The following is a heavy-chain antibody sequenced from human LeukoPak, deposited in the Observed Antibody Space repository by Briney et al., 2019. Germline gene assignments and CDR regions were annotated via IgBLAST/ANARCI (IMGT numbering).Heavy chain of an antibody. J-gene: IGHJ4*02. CDR3: ARISVVSRSGPLDY. CDR1: GFTFSNHA. CDR2: IRSGAYT. Sequence: PGGSLRLSCAASGFTFSNHAMNWVRQAPGKGLEWVSTIRSGAYTYYADSVKGRLSISRDNSKNTLYLEMNSLRAEDAAVYYCARISVVSRSGPLDYWGQGTLVTVSS. V-gene: IGHV3-23*01. D-gene: IGHD3-10*01.